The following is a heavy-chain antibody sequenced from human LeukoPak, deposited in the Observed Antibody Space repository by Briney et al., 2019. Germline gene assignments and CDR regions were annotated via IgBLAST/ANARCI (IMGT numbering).Heavy chain of an antibody. CDR2: IYHSGST. J-gene: IGHJ4*02. CDR3: ARDLHSSWYPPSNFDY. V-gene: IGHV4-4*02. Sequence: SETLSLTCAVSGGSISSSNWWSWVRQPPGKGLEWIGEIYHSGSTNYNPSLKSRVTISVDTSKNQLSLKLSSVTAADTAVYYCARDLHSSWYPPSNFDYWGQGTLVTVSS. CDR1: GGSISSSNW. D-gene: IGHD6-13*01.